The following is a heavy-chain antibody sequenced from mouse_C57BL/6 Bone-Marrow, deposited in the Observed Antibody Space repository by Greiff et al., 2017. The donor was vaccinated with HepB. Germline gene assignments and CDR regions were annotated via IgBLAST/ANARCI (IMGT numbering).Heavy chain of an antibody. D-gene: IGHD1-1*01. CDR3: ARLPYITTVVAFCWDFDV. V-gene: IGHV7-3*01. J-gene: IGHJ1*03. CDR1: GFTFTDYY. CDR2: IRNKANGYTT. Sequence: EVKLVESGGGLVQPGGSLSLSCAASGFTFTDYYMSWVRQPPGKALEWLGFIRNKANGYTTEYSASVKGRFTISRDNSQSTFYLQMNALRAEDSATYYGARLPYITTVVAFCWDFDVWGTGTTVTVSS.